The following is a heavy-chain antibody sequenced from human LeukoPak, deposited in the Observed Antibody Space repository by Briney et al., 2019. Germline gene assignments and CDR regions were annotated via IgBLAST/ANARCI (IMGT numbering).Heavy chain of an antibody. CDR2: INHSGST. D-gene: IGHD2-15*01. CDR1: DASFSGYY. CDR3: ARGPTDVVVVVAADYYYGMDV. J-gene: IGHJ6*02. V-gene: IGHV4-34*01. Sequence: KPSETLSLTCAVYDASFSGYYWSWSRQPPGKGLEWIGEINHSGSTNYNPSLKSRVTISVDTSKNQFSLKLTSVTAADTAVYYCARGPTDVVVVVAADYYYGMDVWGQGTTVTVSS.